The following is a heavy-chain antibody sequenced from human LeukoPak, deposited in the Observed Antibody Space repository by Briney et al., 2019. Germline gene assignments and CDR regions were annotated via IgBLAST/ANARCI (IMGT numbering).Heavy chain of an antibody. CDR3: ARGYACDY. V-gene: IGHV1-69*13. J-gene: IGHJ4*02. Sequence: SVKVSCKASGGTFSRYTLNWVRQAPGQGLEWMGGISPLFGSAKYAQKFQGRVTITADESTSTAYMELSSLRSEDTAFYYCARGYACDYWGQGTLVTVSS. CDR2: ISPLFGSA. D-gene: IGHD3-16*01. CDR1: GGTFSRYT.